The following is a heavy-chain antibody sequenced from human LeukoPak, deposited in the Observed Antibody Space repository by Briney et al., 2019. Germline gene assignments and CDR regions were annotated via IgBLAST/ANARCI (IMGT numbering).Heavy chain of an antibody. CDR2: IYHSGST. CDR1: GGSISSGGYY. CDR3: ARDGQWEPDAFDI. V-gene: IGHV4-30-2*01. J-gene: IGHJ3*02. Sequence: SETLSLTCTVSGGSISSGGYYWSWIRQPPGKGLEWIGYIYHSGSTYYNPSLKSRVTISVDRSKNQFSLKLSSVTAADTAVYYCARDGQWEPDAFDIWGQGTMVTVSS. D-gene: IGHD1-26*01.